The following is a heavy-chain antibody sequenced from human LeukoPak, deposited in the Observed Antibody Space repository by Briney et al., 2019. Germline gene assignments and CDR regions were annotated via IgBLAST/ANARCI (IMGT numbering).Heavy chain of an antibody. V-gene: IGHV3-66*01. CDR1: GFTVSSNY. D-gene: IGHD1-7*01. Sequence: GGSLRLSCAASGFTVSSNYMSWVRQAPGKGLEWVLVIYSGGSTYYADSVKGRFTISRDNSKNTLYLQMNSLRAEDTAVYYCARDWVSWNYVYYYYYMDVWGKGTTVTVSS. J-gene: IGHJ6*03. CDR2: IYSGGST. CDR3: ARDWVSWNYVYYYYYMDV.